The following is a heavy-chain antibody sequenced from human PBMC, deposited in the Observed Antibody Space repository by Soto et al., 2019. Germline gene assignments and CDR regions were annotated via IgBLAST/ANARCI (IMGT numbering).Heavy chain of an antibody. CDR1: GYTFSSYY. Sequence: ASVKVSCKASGYTFSSYYMSWVRQAPGQGLEWMGWINAGNGNTKYSQKFQGRVTITRDTSASTAYMELSSLRSEDTAVYYCARSDIVVVVAVYWGQGTLVTVSS. V-gene: IGHV1-3*01. CDR3: ARSDIVVVVAVY. J-gene: IGHJ4*02. CDR2: INAGNGNT. D-gene: IGHD2-15*01.